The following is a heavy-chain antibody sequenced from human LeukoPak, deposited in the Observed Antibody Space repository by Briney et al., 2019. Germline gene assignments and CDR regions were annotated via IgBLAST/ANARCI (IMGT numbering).Heavy chain of an antibody. CDR3: ARDLETYYYDSSYFDY. CDR1: GFTFSSYA. D-gene: IGHD3-22*01. CDR2: ISGSGGST. J-gene: IGHJ4*02. Sequence: GGSLRLSCAASGFTFSSYAMSWVRQAPGKGLEWVSAISGSGGSTYYADSVKGRFTISRDNAKNSLYLQMNSLRAEDTAVYYCARDLETYYYDSSYFDYWGQGTLVTVSS. V-gene: IGHV3-23*01.